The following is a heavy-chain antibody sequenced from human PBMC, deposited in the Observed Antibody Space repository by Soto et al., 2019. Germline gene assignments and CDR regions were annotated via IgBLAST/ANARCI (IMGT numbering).Heavy chain of an antibody. J-gene: IGHJ6*02. D-gene: IGHD2-2*01. CDR3: ARVGYCSSTSCYYYYYGMDV. Sequence: LGESLKISCKGSGYSFTSYWISWVRQMPGKGLEWMGRIDPSDSYTNYSPSFQGHVTISADKSISTAYLQWSSLKASDTAMYYCARVGYCSSTSCYYYYYGMDVWGQGTTVTVSS. CDR1: GYSFTSYW. V-gene: IGHV5-10-1*01. CDR2: IDPSDSYT.